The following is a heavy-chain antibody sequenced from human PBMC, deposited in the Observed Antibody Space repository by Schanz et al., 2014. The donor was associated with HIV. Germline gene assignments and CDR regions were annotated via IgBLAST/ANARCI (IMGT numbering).Heavy chain of an antibody. Sequence: EVQLLESGGGFVQPGGSLRLSCAASGFAFNNYAMTWVRQAPGKGLDWVSGITGSGVSTYYADSVKGRFTISRDNSKNTLYLQMNSLRAEDTAVYYCAKVVRFAMVTAPYYFDSGGQGTLVTVSS. J-gene: IGHJ4*02. CDR3: AKVVRFAMVTAPYYFDS. D-gene: IGHD2-15*01. V-gene: IGHV3-23*01. CDR1: GFAFNNYA. CDR2: ITGSGVST.